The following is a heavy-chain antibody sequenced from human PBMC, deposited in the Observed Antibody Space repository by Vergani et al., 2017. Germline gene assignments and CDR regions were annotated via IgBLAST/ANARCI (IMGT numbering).Heavy chain of an antibody. CDR2: IYYTGST. Sequence: QVQLQESGPGLVRPSQTLSLTCTVSGGSISSGDYYWSWIRQPPGKGLEWIGYIYYTGSTWYNPSLNSRVAISLDTAKNQFSLRLSSVTAADTAVYYCATVRGNIASFYFDNWGQGTLVTVSS. CDR3: ATVRGNIASFYFDN. D-gene: IGHD2/OR15-2a*01. J-gene: IGHJ4*02. CDR1: GGSISSGDYY. V-gene: IGHV4-30-4*08.